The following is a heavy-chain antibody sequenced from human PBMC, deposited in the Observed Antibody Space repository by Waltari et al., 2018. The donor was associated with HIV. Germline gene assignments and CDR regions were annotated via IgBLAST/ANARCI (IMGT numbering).Heavy chain of an antibody. CDR2: FGTA. D-gene: IGHD6-13*01. CDR3: ARGRIAAAGRGLDY. Sequence: QVQLVQSGAEVQKPGSSVKVSCKASGGTFSSYAIFGTANYAQKFQGRVTITADESTSTAYMELSSLRSEDTAVYYCARGRIAAAGRGLDYWGQGTLVTVSS. J-gene: IGHJ4*02. CDR1: GGTFSSYA. V-gene: IGHV1-69*01.